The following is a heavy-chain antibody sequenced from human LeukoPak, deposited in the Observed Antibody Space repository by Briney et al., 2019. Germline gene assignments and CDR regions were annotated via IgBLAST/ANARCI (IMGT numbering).Heavy chain of an antibody. J-gene: IGHJ4*02. D-gene: IGHD3-22*01. CDR3: AKGYYDNSGYYNY. V-gene: IGHV3-21*04. Sequence: GGSLRLSCVASGFSFSTYNMNWVRQAPGKGLEWVSSIVSTSSLMSYTDSVKGRFTISRDNSKNTVNLQMNSLRVEDAAVYYCAKGYYDNSGYYNYWGQGTLVTVSS. CDR1: GFSFSTYN. CDR2: IVSTSSLM.